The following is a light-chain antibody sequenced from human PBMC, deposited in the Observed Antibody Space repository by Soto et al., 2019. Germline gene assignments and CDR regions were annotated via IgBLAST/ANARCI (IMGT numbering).Light chain of an antibody. J-gene: IGKJ2*01. Sequence: ENVLTQSPGTLSLSPGERATLSCRASQSVTSSYLAWYQQKPGQAPSLLIYSASSRATGVPDRFSGSGSATDFTLTSSRVEPEDFAVYYWQQYGRSRNTFGQGTKLEIK. CDR3: QQYGRSRNT. CDR2: SAS. V-gene: IGKV3-20*01. CDR1: QSVTSSY.